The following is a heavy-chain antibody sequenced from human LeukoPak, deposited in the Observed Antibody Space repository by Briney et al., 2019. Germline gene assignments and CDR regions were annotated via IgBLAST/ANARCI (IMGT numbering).Heavy chain of an antibody. Sequence: GGSLRLSCAASGFTFSNAWMSWVRQAPGKGLEWVGRIKSKTDGGTTDYAAPVKGRFTISRDNAKNTLYLQMNSLRAEDTAVYYCARARNIYCSGGSCYSIDYWGQGTLVTVSS. D-gene: IGHD2-15*01. CDR1: GFTFSNAW. J-gene: IGHJ4*02. CDR2: IKSKTDGGTT. V-gene: IGHV3-15*01. CDR3: ARARNIYCSGGSCYSIDY.